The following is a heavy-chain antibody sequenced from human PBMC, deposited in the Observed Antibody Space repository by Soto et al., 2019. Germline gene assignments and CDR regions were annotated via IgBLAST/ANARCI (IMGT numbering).Heavy chain of an antibody. CDR1: CVSIGSDAYY. V-gene: IGHV4-31*11. D-gene: IGHD3-16*02. CDR2: ISHRGNT. CDR3: ARYRFTATCSKVGY. J-gene: IGHJ4*02. Sequence: SETLSLTCAVSCVSIGSDAYYWSWIRQHPGKGLEWVGFISHRGNTYYNPSLKSRLTLSVDMSKNQFSLKLTSVTAADTAVYFCARYRFTATCSKVGYWGQGNLVTV.